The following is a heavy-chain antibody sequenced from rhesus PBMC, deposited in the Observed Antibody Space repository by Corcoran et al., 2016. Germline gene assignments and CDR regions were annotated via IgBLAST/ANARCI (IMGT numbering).Heavy chain of an antibody. CDR2: IYWDDDK. CDR3: VRSRRDSGYRDYFDY. J-gene: IGHJ4*01. D-gene: IGHD5-24*01. Sequence: QVTLKESGPALVKPTQTLTLTCSFSGFSITTTNLGVGWIRQPPGKALEWLALIYWDDDKYYRASLTSRLTISRDTSKNQVVLTMTNMDPVDTATYFCVRSRRDSGYRDYFDYWGQGVLVTVSS. CDR1: GFSITTTNLG. V-gene: IGHV2-174*01.